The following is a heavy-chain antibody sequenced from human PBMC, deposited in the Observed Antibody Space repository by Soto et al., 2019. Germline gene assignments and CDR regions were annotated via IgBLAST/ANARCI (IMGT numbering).Heavy chain of an antibody. CDR2: SNHSGNP. V-gene: IGHV4-34*10. CDR3: LCCLNDNGVDS. J-gene: IGHJ5*01. D-gene: IGHD3-16*01. Sequence: SETLSFNCAVYGASSSSYYCSWIYQSPGKCLEWIEESNHSGNPNYNPSLKSRISMSLDTSKKHVYWKLSSVSSAYTAVYYCLCCLNDNGVDSWGQVSLFTVSS. CDR1: GASSSSYY.